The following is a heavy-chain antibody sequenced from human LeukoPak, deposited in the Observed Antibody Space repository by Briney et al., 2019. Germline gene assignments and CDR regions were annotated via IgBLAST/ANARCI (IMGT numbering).Heavy chain of an antibody. V-gene: IGHV4-4*02. J-gene: IGHJ6*03. D-gene: IGHD3-9*01. CDR1: GGSISSGDW. CDR2: IYHSGRT. Sequence: SGTLSLTCAVSGGSISSGDWWSWVRQPPGEGLEWIGEIYHSGRTNYNPSLKSRVTISVDMSKNQFSLKVTSVTVADTAVYYCARDTRRDTLYYDILTGWTGYYYYYMDVWGKGTTVTISS. CDR3: ARDTRRDTLYYDILTGWTGYYYYYMDV.